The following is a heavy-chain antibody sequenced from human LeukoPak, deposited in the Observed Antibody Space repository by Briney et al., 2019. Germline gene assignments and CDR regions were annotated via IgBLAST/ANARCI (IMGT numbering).Heavy chain of an antibody. J-gene: IGHJ6*03. V-gene: IGHV1-69*04. D-gene: IGHD4-11*01. CDR3: ARWPTGDYYYMDV. CDR1: GGTFSSYA. CDR2: IIPILGIA. Sequence: SVKVSCKASGGTFSSYAISWVRQAPGQGLEWMGRIIPILGIANYAQKFQGRVTITADKSTSTAYMELSSLRSEDTAVYYCARWPTGDYYYMDVWGKGTTVTVSS.